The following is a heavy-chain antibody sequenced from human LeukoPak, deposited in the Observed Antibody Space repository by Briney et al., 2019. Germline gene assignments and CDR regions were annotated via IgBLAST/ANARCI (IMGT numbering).Heavy chain of an antibody. CDR2: IVTSYVGT. D-gene: IGHD6-19*01. V-gene: IGHV3-23*05. CDR3: AKGKAAGLLDWFDP. J-gene: IGHJ5*02. CDR1: GFTFRDYT. Sequence: GGSLRLSCAASGFTFRDYTMALVRQAPGKGLQWVASIVTSYVGTYYVDSVAGRFVVSRDNSKNILYLQMNRLRVEDTAMYFCAKGKAAGLLDWFDPWGPGTLVTVSS.